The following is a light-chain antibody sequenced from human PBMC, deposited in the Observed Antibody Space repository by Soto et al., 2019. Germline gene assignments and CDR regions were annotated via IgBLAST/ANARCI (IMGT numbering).Light chain of an antibody. Sequence: DIQMTQSPSTLSASVGDRVTITCRASQSISSWLAWYQQKPGKAPKLLIYDASSLESGVPSRFSGSGSGTEFTLTISSLQPDDVATYYCQQYNSYLRTFGGGTKVEIK. V-gene: IGKV1-5*01. CDR2: DAS. J-gene: IGKJ4*01. CDR1: QSISSW. CDR3: QQYNSYLRT.